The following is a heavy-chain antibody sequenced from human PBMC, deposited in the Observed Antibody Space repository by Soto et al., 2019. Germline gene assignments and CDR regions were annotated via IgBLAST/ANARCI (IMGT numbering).Heavy chain of an antibody. V-gene: IGHV3-33*01. J-gene: IGHJ4*02. CDR1: GFTFSSYG. Sequence: QVQLVESGGGVVQPGRSLRLSCAASGFTFSSYGMHWVRQAPGKGLEWVAVIWYDGSNKYYVDSVKGRFTISRDNSKNTLYLQMNSLRAEDTAVYYCARDMYSSSWYVPIDYWGQGTLVTVSS. D-gene: IGHD6-13*01. CDR2: IWYDGSNK. CDR3: ARDMYSSSWYVPIDY.